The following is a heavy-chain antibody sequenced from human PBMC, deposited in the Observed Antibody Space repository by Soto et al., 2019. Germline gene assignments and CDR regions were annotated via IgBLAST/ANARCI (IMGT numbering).Heavy chain of an antibody. D-gene: IGHD3-22*01. CDR3: ARGGDSSGYGPYFDY. CDR1: GGSISSGDYY. CDR2: IYYSGST. V-gene: IGHV4-30-4*01. Sequence: QVQLQESGPGLVKPSQTLSLTCTVSGGSISSGDYYWSWIRQPPGKGLEWIAYIYYSGSTYYNPSLQSRVTISVDTSKNQFSRKLSSVTAADTAVYYCARGGDSSGYGPYFDYWGQGTLLTVSS. J-gene: IGHJ4*02.